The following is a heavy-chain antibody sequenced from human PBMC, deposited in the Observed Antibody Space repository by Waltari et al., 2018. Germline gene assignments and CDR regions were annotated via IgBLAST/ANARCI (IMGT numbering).Heavy chain of an antibody. CDR1: GYSFTSYW. CDR3: ASHVATVDEYYYGMDV. J-gene: IGHJ6*02. CDR2: IYPGDSDT. D-gene: IGHD5-12*01. Sequence: EVQLVQSGAEVKKPGESLKISCKGSGYSFTSYWIGWVRQMPGKGLEWMGIIYPGDSDTRYSPSFQGQVTISADKAISTAYLQWSSLKASDTAMYYCASHVATVDEYYYGMDVWGQGTTVTVSS. V-gene: IGHV5-51*03.